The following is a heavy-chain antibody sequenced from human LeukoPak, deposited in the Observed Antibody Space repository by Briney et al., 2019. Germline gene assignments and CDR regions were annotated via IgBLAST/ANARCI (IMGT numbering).Heavy chain of an antibody. CDR3: AKDWANMVRGADH. CDR2: ISGIGGST. CDR1: GFTFNTYA. Sequence: GGSLRLSCAASGFTFNTYATSWVRQAPGKGLEWVSGISGIGGSTYYTDSVKGRFTISRDNSQNTLYLQMDSLRVEDTAVYYCAKDWANMVRGADHWGQGTRVTVSS. D-gene: IGHD3-10*01. V-gene: IGHV3-23*01. J-gene: IGHJ5*02.